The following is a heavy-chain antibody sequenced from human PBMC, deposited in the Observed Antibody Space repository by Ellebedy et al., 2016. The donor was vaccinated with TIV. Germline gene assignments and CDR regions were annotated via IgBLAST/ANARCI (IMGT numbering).Heavy chain of an antibody. CDR3: ARLPLLGRYHWFDP. V-gene: IGHV4-59*08. D-gene: IGHD1-26*01. CDR2: IYYTGST. CDR1: GGSISSYY. Sequence: MPSETLSLTCTVSGGSISSYYWSWIRHPPVKGLEWIGYIYYTGSTNYNPSLKSRITISVDSSKNQFSLRLSSVTAADTAVYYCARLPLLGRYHWFDPWGQGTLVTVSS. J-gene: IGHJ5*02.